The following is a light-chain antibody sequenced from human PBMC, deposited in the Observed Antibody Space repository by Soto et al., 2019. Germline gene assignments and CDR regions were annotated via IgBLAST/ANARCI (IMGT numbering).Light chain of an antibody. CDR1: QSVSSY. CDR2: DAS. V-gene: IGKV3-11*01. Sequence: EIVLTQSPATLSLSPGERATLSCRASQSVSSYLAWYQQKPGQAPRLLIFDASHRATGIPARFSGSGSGTDFTLTISSLEPEDVATYYCQQTNSLPLTFGGGTKVEIK. J-gene: IGKJ4*01. CDR3: QQTNSLPLT.